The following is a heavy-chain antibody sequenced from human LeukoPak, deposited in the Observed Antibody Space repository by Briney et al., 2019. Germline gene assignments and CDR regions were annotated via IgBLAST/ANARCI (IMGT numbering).Heavy chain of an antibody. D-gene: IGHD3-9*01. J-gene: IGHJ4*02. CDR2: VSGRDTST. CDR3: AKWGDYDVLTGYYDSDY. CDR1: GFTFSNYA. V-gene: IGHV3-23*01. Sequence: GGSLRLSCAASGFTFSNYAMSWVRQAPGKGLEWVSAVSGRDTSTYYTDSVKGRFTISRDNSKNTLYLQMNSLSAEHTAIYYCAKWGDYDVLTGYYDSDYWGQGTLVTVSS.